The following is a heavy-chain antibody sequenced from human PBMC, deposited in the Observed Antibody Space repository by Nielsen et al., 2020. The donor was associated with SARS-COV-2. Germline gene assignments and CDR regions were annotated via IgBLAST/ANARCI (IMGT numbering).Heavy chain of an antibody. V-gene: IGHV3-48*02. CDR2: ISSSSSTI. Sequence: GESLKISCAASGFTFSSYSMNWVRQAPGKGLEWVSYISSSSSTIYYADSVKGRFTISRDNAKNSLYLQMNSLRDEDTAVYYCWYLSSSSGGLFFDYWGQGTLVTVSS. CDR3: WYLSSSSGGLFFDY. CDR1: GFTFSSYS. J-gene: IGHJ4*02. D-gene: IGHD6-6*01.